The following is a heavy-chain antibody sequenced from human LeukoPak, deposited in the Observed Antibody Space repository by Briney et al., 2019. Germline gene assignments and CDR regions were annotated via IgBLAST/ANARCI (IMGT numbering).Heavy chain of an antibody. V-gene: IGHV4-4*07. CDR2: IYSSGST. CDR1: GGSISSYY. J-gene: IGHJ4*02. D-gene: IGHD3-22*01. CDR3: ARDAYYYDSGGYYPLDY. Sequence: KPSETLSLTCTVSGGSISSYYWTWIRQPAGKGLEWIGRIYSSGSTYYNPSLKSRVTMSVDTSKNQFSLKLSSVTAADTAVYYCARDAYYYDSGGYYPLDYWGQGTLVTVSS.